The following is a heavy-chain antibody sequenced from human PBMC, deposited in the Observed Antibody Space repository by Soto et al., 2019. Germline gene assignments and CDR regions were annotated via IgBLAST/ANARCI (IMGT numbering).Heavy chain of an antibody. V-gene: IGHV1-69*13. CDR3: ARPTHCSGGSRFPSYYYGMEV. CDR1: GCAFSSYA. D-gene: IGHD2-15*01. J-gene: IGHJ6*02. CDR2: IIPIFGTA. Sequence: SVKVSCKASGCAFSSYAISWVRQAPGQGLEWMGGIIPIFGTANYAQKFQGRVTITADESTSTAYMELSSLRSEDTAVYYCARPTHCSGGSRFPSYYYGMEVWGEGTTVSVS.